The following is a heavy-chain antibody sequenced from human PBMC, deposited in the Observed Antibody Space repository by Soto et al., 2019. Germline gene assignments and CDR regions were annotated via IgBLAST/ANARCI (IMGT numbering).Heavy chain of an antibody. CDR2: ISGSGGST. V-gene: IGHV3-23*01. CDR3: AKVPDYYYDSSGYYFDY. J-gene: IGHJ4*02. CDR1: GFTFSSYA. Sequence: GWSLRLSCAASGFTFSSYAMSWVRQAPGKGLEWVSAISGSGGSTYYADSVKGRFTISRDNSKNTLYLQMNSLRAEDTAVYYCAKVPDYYYDSSGYYFDYWGQGTLVTVSS. D-gene: IGHD3-22*01.